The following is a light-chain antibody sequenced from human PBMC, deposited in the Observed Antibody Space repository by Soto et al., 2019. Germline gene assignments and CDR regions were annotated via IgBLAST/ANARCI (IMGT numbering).Light chain of an antibody. Sequence: QSVLTQPPSVSAAPGQEVTISCSGSSSNIGKSYVSWYRQIPGTAPKLLIYDNDKRPSGIPDRFSGSKSGTSATLGITGLQTGDEAAYYCVTWDSSLSAWVFGGGTKLTVL. CDR2: DND. J-gene: IGLJ3*02. V-gene: IGLV1-51*01. CDR1: SSNIGKSY. CDR3: VTWDSSLSAWV.